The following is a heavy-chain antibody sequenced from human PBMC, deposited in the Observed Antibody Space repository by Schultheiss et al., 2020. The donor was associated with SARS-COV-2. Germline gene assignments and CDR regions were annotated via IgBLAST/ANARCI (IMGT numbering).Heavy chain of an antibody. J-gene: IGHJ4*02. CDR3: ARGGRPAAGVIDY. Sequence: SETLSLTCAVSGGSISSYYWSWIRQPAGKGLEWIGRIYTSGSTNYNPSLKSRVTMSVDTSKNQFSLQLNSVTPEDTAVYYCARGGRPAAGVIDYWGQGTLVTVSS. V-gene: IGHV4-4*07. CDR2: IYTSGST. D-gene: IGHD2-2*01. CDR1: GGSISSYY.